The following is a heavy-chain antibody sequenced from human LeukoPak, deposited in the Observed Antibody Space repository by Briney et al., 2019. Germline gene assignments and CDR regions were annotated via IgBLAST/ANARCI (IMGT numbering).Heavy chain of an antibody. CDR3: QSRYLEWLLEY. J-gene: IGHJ4*02. V-gene: IGHV4-59*08. CDR2: IYYSGST. Sequence: PSETLSLTCAVSGGSFSSYFWSWIRQPPGKGLEWIGYIYYSGSTNYNPSLKSRVTISVDTSKNQFSLRLSSVTAADTAVYYCQSRYLEWLLEYWGQGTLVTVSS. D-gene: IGHD3-3*01. CDR1: GGSFSSYF.